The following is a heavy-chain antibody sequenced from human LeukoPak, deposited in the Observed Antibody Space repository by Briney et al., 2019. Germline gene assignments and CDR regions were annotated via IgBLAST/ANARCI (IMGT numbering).Heavy chain of an antibody. CDR1: GFTFSSYA. J-gene: IGHJ3*02. Sequence: PGGSLRLSCAASGFTFSSYAMSWVRQAPGKGLEWVSAISGSGGSTYYADSVKGRFTISRDNSKNTLYLQMNSLRAEDTAVYHCAKPPRITMNGPIWGQGTMVTVSS. CDR2: ISGSGGST. CDR3: AKPPRITMNGPI. V-gene: IGHV3-23*01. D-gene: IGHD3-22*01.